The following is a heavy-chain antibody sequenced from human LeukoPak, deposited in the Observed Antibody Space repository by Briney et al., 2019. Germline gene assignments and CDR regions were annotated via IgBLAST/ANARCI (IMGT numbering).Heavy chain of an antibody. J-gene: IGHJ4*02. CDR3: ARDHGGSYYD. V-gene: IGHV4-38-2*02. CDR1: GYSISSGYY. D-gene: IGHD1-26*01. CDR2: IYHSGST. Sequence: PSETLSLTCTVSGYSISSGYYWGWIRQPPGKGLEWIGSIYHSGSTYYNPSLKSRVTISVDRSKNQFSLKLSSVTAADTAVYYCARDHGGSYYDWGQGTLVTVSS.